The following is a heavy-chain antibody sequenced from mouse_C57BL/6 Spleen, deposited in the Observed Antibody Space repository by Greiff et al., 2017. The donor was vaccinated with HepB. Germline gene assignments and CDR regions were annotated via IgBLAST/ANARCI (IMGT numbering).Heavy chain of an antibody. CDR1: GYAFSSYW. CDR3: ARSRLLSYAMDY. D-gene: IGHD2-3*01. V-gene: IGHV1-80*01. CDR2: IYPGDGDT. Sequence: QVQLKESGAELVKPGASVKISCKASGYAFSSYWMNWVKQRPGKGLEWIGQIYPGDGDTNYNGKFKGKATLTADKSASTAYMQLSSLTSEDSAVYVCARSRLLSYAMDYWGQGTSVTVSS. J-gene: IGHJ4*01.